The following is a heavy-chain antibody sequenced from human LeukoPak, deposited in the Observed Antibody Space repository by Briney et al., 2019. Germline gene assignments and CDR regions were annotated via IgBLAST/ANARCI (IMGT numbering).Heavy chain of an antibody. CDR1: GGSISNYY. J-gene: IGHJ3*02. V-gene: IGHV4-59*01. D-gene: IGHD1-1*01. CDR2: VYYSGST. Sequence: TSETLSLTCTVSGGSISNYYWSRIRQPPGKGLEWIGYVYYSGSTNYNPSLKSRVTISVDTSKNQFSLKLSSVTAADTAVYYCARGLPTSDAFDIWGQGTMVTVSS. CDR3: ARGLPTSDAFDI.